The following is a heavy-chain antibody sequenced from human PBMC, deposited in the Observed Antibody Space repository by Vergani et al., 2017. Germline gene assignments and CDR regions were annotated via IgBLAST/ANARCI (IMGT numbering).Heavy chain of an antibody. Sequence: QVQLQESGPGLVKPSETLSLTCTVSGGSISSYYWSWIRQPPGKGLEWIGYIYYSGSTNYNPSLKSRVTISVDTSKNQFSLKLSSVTAADTAVYYWARDTIFGVVIDGRVDRYGMDVWGQGTTVTVSS. CDR1: GGSISSYY. V-gene: IGHV4-59*01. D-gene: IGHD3-3*01. CDR3: ARDTIFGVVIDGRVDRYGMDV. CDR2: IYYSGST. J-gene: IGHJ6*02.